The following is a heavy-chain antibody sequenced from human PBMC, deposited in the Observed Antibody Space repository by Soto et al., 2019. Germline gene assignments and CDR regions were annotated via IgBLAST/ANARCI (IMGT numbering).Heavy chain of an antibody. CDR2: IYPCDSDT. CDR1: GYSFTSYW. Sequence: PGESLKISCKGSGYSFTSYWIVCVRQMPGTVLKWMGIIYPCDSDTRYSPSFQGQVTISADKSISTAYLQWSSLKASDTAMYYCARSPYCSSTSCYPRYFDYWRQGTLVSVSS. V-gene: IGHV5-51*01. D-gene: IGHD2-2*01. CDR3: ARSPYCSSTSCYPRYFDY. J-gene: IGHJ4*02.